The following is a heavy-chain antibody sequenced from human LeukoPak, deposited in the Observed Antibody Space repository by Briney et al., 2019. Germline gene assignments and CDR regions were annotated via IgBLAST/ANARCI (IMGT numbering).Heavy chain of an antibody. V-gene: IGHV4-59*08. CDR3: ARLEAAATYYFDY. D-gene: IGHD6-13*01. CDR1: GGSISSYY. J-gene: IGHJ4*02. Sequence: SETLSLTCTVSGGSISSYYWSWIRQPPGKGLEWIGYIYYSGSTNYNPSLKSRVTTSVDTSKNQFSLKLSSVTAEDTAVYYCARLEAAATYYFDYWGQGTLVTVSS. CDR2: IYYSGST.